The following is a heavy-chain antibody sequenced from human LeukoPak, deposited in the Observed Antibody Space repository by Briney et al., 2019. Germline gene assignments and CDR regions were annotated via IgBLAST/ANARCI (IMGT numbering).Heavy chain of an antibody. J-gene: IGHJ4*02. Sequence: GRSLRLSCAASGFTFSSYGMHWVRQAPGKGLEWVAVIWYDGSNKYYADSVKGRFTISRDNSKNTLYLQMNSLRAEDTAVYYCARDFPYSSSSTLDYWGQGTLVTVSS. CDR2: IWYDGSNK. V-gene: IGHV3-33*01. D-gene: IGHD6-13*01. CDR3: ARDFPYSSSSTLDY. CDR1: GFTFSSYG.